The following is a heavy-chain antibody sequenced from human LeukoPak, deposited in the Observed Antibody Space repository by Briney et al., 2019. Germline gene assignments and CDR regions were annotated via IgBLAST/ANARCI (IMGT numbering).Heavy chain of an antibody. CDR3: ARQKQWLASYYFDY. Sequence: GGSLRLSCAASGFTFSSYWMSWVRQAPGKGLEWVANIKQDGSEKYYVDSVKGRFTISRDNAKNSLYLQMNSLRAEDTAVYYCARQKQWLASYYFDYWGQGTLVTVSS. V-gene: IGHV3-7*01. CDR2: IKQDGSEK. D-gene: IGHD6-19*01. J-gene: IGHJ4*02. CDR1: GFTFSSYW.